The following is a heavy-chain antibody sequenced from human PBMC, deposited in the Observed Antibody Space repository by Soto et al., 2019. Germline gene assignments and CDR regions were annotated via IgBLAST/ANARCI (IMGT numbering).Heavy chain of an antibody. V-gene: IGHV4-59*08. CDR3: ASLRIAVAGSTMWFDP. J-gene: IGHJ5*02. CDR1: GGSISGYH. CDR2: IYYSGST. Sequence: QVQLQESGPGLVKPSETLSLTCTVSGGSISGYHWSWIRQPPGKGLERIGYIYYSGSTNYNPSLKSRVTISLDTSKNQFSLKLSSVTAADTAVYYCASLRIAVAGSTMWFDPWGQGTLVTVSS. D-gene: IGHD6-19*01.